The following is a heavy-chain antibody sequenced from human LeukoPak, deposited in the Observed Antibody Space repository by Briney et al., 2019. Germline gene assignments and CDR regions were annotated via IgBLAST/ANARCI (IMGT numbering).Heavy chain of an antibody. Sequence: ASVKVSCKVSGYTLTELSMHWVRQAPGQGLEWMGIISPSGGSTSYAQKFQGRVTMTRDTSTSTVYMELSSLRSEDTAVYYCARAPTVVTPEGLDYWGQGTLVTVSS. CDR3: ARAPTVVTPEGLDY. J-gene: IGHJ4*02. CDR1: GYTLTELS. CDR2: ISPSGGST. V-gene: IGHV1-46*01. D-gene: IGHD4-23*01.